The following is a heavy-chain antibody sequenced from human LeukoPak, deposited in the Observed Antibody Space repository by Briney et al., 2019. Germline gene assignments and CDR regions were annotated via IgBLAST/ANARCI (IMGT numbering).Heavy chain of an antibody. J-gene: IGHJ4*02. V-gene: IGHV3-30*04. CDR1: GFTFSSYA. CDR2: ISYDGSNK. D-gene: IGHD3-3*01. Sequence: GRSLRLSCAASGFTFSSYAMHWVRQAPGKGLEWVAVISYDGSNKYYADSVKGRFTISRDNSKNTLYLQMNSLRAEDTAVYYCADGGVLRFLAWLPDLGYDYWGQGTLVTVSS. CDR3: ADGGVLRFLAWLPDLGYDY.